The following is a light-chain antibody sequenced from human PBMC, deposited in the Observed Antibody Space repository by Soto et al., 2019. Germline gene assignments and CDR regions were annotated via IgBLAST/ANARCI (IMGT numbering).Light chain of an antibody. Sequence: EVVLTQSPATLSLSPGERATLSCRASESIGNYLAWYQQKPGQAPRLLIYGASSRATGIPDRFSGSGSGTDFTLTISRLEPEDFAVYYCQQYGSSRPWTFGQGTKVEIK. J-gene: IGKJ1*01. CDR3: QQYGSSRPWT. V-gene: IGKV3-20*01. CDR2: GAS. CDR1: ESIGNY.